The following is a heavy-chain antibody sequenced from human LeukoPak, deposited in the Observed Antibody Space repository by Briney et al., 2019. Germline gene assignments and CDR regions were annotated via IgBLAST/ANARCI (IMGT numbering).Heavy chain of an antibody. V-gene: IGHV4-39*01. J-gene: IGHJ4*02. Sequence: SETLSLTCTVSGGSISSYYWGWIRQPPGKGLEWISSINYSGTTHYNPFLKSRVSISVDTSKNQFSLNLNSVTAADTAVYYCARQSVGTASIYYFAYWGQGILVTVSS. D-gene: IGHD1-26*01. CDR3: ARQSVGTASIYYFAY. CDR1: GGSISSYY. CDR2: INYSGTT.